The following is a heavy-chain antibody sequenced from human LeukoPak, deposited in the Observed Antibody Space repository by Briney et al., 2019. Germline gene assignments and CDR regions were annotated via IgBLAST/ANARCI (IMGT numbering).Heavy chain of an antibody. CDR1: GGTFRSYV. CDR2: IVPLFDST. CDR3: TEAPYNCGSTSYYYYYYMDV. V-gene: IGHV1-69*01. Sequence: SVKVSCKASGGTFRSYVFSWVRQAPGQGLEGMGGIVPLFDSTNYAQQFQGRVTITADESTSTVFMDLSRLTYDDTAVYYCTEAPYNCGSTSYYYYYYMDVWGNGTTVTVSS. J-gene: IGHJ6*03. D-gene: IGHD2-2*01.